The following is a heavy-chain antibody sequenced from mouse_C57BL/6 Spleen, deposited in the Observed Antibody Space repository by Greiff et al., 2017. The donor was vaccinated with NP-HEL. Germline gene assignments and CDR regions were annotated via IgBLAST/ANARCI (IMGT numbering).Heavy chain of an antibody. CDR2: IDPSDSYT. CDR3: ARCYYGNYNAMDY. J-gene: IGHJ4*01. V-gene: IGHV1-59*01. D-gene: IGHD2-1*01. CDR1: GYTFTSYW. Sequence: QVQLQQPGAELVRPGTSVKLSCKASGYTFTSYWMHWVKQRPGQGLEWIGVIDPSDSYTNYNQKFKGKATLTVDTSSSTAYMQLSSLTSEDSAVYYCARCYYGNYNAMDYWGQGTSVTVSS.